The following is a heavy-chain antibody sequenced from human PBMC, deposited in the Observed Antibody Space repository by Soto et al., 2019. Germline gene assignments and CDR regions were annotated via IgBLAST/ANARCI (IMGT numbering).Heavy chain of an antibody. CDR3: ARGLGWFDP. V-gene: IGHV4-59*01. J-gene: IGHJ5*02. D-gene: IGHD7-27*01. Sequence: QVQLQESGPGLLMPSETLSLTCTASGVSFTTYYWSWFRQPPGKGLEWIGHIFRDGSTIYDPALSSRATLSLDTSRNQFSLMLTSVTAADTAVYHCARGLGWFDPWGQGFLVTVSS. CDR2: IFRDGST. CDR1: GVSFTTYY.